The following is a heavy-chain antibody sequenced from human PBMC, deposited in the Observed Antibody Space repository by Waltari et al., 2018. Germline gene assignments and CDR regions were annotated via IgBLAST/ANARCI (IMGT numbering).Heavy chain of an antibody. J-gene: IGHJ6*02. Sequence: EVQLVESGGGLVQPGGSLRLSCAASGFTFSNYNMNWVSQAPGKWLEWLSYISTTGTTIYYADPVKGRFTVSRDNAKNSLILEMKNLSAEDTAVYYCARDDDYCGNPYYGMDVWGQGTTVTVSS. CDR2: ISTTGTTI. D-gene: IGHD2-21*01. V-gene: IGHV3-48*01. CDR3: ARDDDYCGNPYYGMDV. CDR1: GFTFSNYN.